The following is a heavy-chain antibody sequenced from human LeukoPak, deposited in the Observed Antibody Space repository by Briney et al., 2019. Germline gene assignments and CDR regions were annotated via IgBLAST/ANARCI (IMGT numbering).Heavy chain of an antibody. CDR3: ARGHWFDP. V-gene: IGHV3-7*03. Sequence: GGSLRLSCVASGFTFSTYWMSWVRQAPGKGLEWVAYIKPDGSEKSYVDSVKGRFTISRDNAQNSLYLQMNSLTAEDTAVYSCARGHWFDPWGQGTVVTVSS. J-gene: IGHJ5*02. CDR2: IKPDGSEK. CDR1: GFTFSTYW.